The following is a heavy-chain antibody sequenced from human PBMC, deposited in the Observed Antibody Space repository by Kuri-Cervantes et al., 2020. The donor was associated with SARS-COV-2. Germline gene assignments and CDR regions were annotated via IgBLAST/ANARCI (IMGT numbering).Heavy chain of an antibody. CDR2: INDSGRT. D-gene: IGHD2-2*01. CDR1: GGSFSGYF. J-gene: IGHJ6*03. V-gene: IGHV4-34*01. CDR3: ARANIVVVPAALGAIIYYYYYYMDV. Sequence: GSLRLSCAVYGGSFSGYFWSWIRQPPGKGLEWIGDINDSGRTNYNPSLKSRVTISVDTSKNQFSLKLSSVTAADTAVYYCARANIVVVPAALGAIIYYYYYYMDVWGKGTMVTVSS.